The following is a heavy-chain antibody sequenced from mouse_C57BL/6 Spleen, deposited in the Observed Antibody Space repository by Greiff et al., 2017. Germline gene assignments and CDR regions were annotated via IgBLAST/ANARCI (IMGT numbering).Heavy chain of an antibody. Sequence: EVKLVESGGGLVKPGGSLKLSCAASGFTFSDYGMHWVRQAPEKGLAWVAYISSGSSTIYYADTVKGRFTISRDNAKNTLFLQMTSLRSEDTAMYYCAKENWDNAMDYWGQGTSVTVSS. CDR3: AKENWDNAMDY. D-gene: IGHD4-1*01. J-gene: IGHJ4*01. CDR1: GFTFSDYG. CDR2: ISSGSSTI. V-gene: IGHV5-17*01.